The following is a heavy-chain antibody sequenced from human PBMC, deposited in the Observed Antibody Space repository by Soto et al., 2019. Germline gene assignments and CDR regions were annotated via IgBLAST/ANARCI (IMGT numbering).Heavy chain of an antibody. V-gene: IGHV3-66*01. D-gene: IGHD5-12*01. CDR1: GFTVSSNY. J-gene: IGHJ3*02. CDR2: IYSGGST. Sequence: EVQLVESGGGLVQPGGSLRLSCAASGFTVSSNYMSWVRQAPGKGLEWVSVIYSGGSTYYADSVKGRFTISRDNSKNTLYLQMNSLRAEDTAVYYCARDPLHLDSGYDWRAFDIWGQGTMVTVSS. CDR3: ARDPLHLDSGYDWRAFDI.